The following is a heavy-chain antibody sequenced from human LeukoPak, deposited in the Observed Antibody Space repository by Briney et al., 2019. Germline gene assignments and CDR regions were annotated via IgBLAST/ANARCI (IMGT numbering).Heavy chain of an antibody. Sequence: PSETLSLTCTVSGDSISSDYWSWIRQPPGKGLEWIGYIYYSGTTNYNPSLKSRVTISVDTSKNQFSLKLSSVTAADTAVYYCARDSGSHLDYWGQGTLVTVSS. CDR1: GDSISSDY. J-gene: IGHJ4*02. CDR2: IYYSGTT. D-gene: IGHD1-26*01. V-gene: IGHV4-59*01. CDR3: ARDSGSHLDY.